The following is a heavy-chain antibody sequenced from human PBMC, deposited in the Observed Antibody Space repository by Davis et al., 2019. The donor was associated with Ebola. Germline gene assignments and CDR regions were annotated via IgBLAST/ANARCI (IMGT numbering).Heavy chain of an antibody. D-gene: IGHD3-3*01. CDR3: ARGRDFWSGLRAFDI. CDR1: GGSISSSSYY. V-gene: IGHV4-39*01. CDR2: IYYSGST. J-gene: IGHJ3*02. Sequence: PGGSLRLSCTVSGGSISSSSYYWGWIRQPPGKGLEWIGSIYYSGSTYYNPSLKSRVTISVDTSKNQFSLKLSSVTAADTAVYYCARGRDFWSGLRAFDIWGQGTMVTVSS.